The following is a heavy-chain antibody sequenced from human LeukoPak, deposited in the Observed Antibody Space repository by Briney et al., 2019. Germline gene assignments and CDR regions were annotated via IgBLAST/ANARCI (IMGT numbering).Heavy chain of an antibody. CDR1: GFTFSGYG. D-gene: IGHD3-10*01. CDR2: MSISGGST. Sequence: GGSLRLSCAASGFTFSGYGMNWVRQAPGKGLEWVSGMSISGGSTYYADSVKGRFTVSRDSSKNTVHLQMNSLRAEDTAVYYCAKRGGSGGYSHMDVWGKGTTVTISS. CDR3: AKRGGSGGYSHMDV. J-gene: IGHJ6*03. V-gene: IGHV3-23*01.